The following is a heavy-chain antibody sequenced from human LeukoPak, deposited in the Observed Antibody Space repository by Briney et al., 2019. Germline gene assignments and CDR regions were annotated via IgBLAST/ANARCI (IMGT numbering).Heavy chain of an antibody. CDR1: GFTFSSYG. D-gene: IGHD4-17*01. CDR2: IRYDGSNK. Sequence: GGSLRLSCAASGFTFSSYGMHWVRQAPGKGLERVAFIRYDGSNKYYADSVKGRFTISRDNSKNTLYLQMNSLRAEDTAVYYCAKDRTVTTTPYYFDYWGQGTLVTVSS. CDR3: AKDRTVTTTPYYFDY. J-gene: IGHJ4*02. V-gene: IGHV3-30*02.